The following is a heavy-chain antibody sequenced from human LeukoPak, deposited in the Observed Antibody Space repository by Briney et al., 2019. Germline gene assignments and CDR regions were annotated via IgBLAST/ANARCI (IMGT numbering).Heavy chain of an antibody. D-gene: IGHD6-19*01. CDR2: IKSKTDGGTT. Sequence: GGSLRLSCAAAGFTFSSAWMTWVRQAPGKGLEWVGRIKSKTDGGTTDYAAPVKGRFTISRDDLKSTLYLQMESLKTEDTAVYYCASGLRGWPYWGQGTQVTVSS. CDR1: GFTFSSAW. CDR3: ASGLRGWPY. V-gene: IGHV3-15*05. J-gene: IGHJ4*02.